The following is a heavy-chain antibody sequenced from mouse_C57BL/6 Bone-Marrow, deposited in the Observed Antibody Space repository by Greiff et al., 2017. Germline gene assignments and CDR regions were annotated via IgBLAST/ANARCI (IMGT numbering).Heavy chain of an antibody. CDR1: GFTFSDYY. D-gene: IGHD1-1*01. J-gene: IGHJ1*03. CDR3: ARLDYGSSLLWYFDV. CDR2: ISNGGGST. Sequence: EVKLVESGGGLVQPGGSLKLSCAASGFTFSDYYMYWVRQTPEKRLEWVAYISNGGGSTYYPDTVKGRFTISRDNAKNTLYLQMSRLKSEDTAMYYCARLDYGSSLLWYFDVWGTGTTVTVSS. V-gene: IGHV5-12*01.